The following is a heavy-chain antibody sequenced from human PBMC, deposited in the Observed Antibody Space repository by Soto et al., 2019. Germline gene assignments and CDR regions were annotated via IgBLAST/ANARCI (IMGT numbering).Heavy chain of an antibody. J-gene: IGHJ3*02. CDR2: IIPIFGTA. D-gene: IGHD3-16*01. V-gene: IGHV1-69*13. CDR1: GGTFSSYA. Sequence: SVKVSCKASGGTFSSYAISWVRQAPGQGLEWMGGIIPIFGTANYAQKFQGRVTITADESTSTAYMELSSLRSEDTAVYYCARVGPSVSDYDAFDIWGQGTMVTVS. CDR3: ARVGPSVSDYDAFDI.